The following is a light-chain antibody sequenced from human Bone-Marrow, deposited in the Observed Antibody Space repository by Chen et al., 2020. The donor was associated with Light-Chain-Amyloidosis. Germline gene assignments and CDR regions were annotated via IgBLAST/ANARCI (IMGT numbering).Light chain of an antibody. CDR3: ATWDDSLNGPV. Sequence: SVLTQPPSLFETPWQRVTISCAGSSSNIENNPVNCDQQLPGKAPKLLIYYDDLLPSGVSDRFSGSKSGTSASLAISGLQSEDEADYYRATWDDSLNGPVFGGGTKLTVL. CDR1: SSNIENNP. J-gene: IGLJ3*02. CDR2: YDD. V-gene: IGLV1-36*01.